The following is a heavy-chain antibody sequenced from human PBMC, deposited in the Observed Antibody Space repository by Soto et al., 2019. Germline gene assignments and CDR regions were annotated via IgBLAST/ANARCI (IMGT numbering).Heavy chain of an antibody. CDR3: ARWSGGYSGYVDF. CDR2: IYHSGTG. V-gene: IGHV4-31*03. CDR1: GGSISSGGFY. D-gene: IGHD5-12*01. Sequence: QVQLQESGPGLVKPSQTLSLTCTVSGGSISSGGFYWAWIRQHPGRGLEWIGFIYHSGTGSYNPSLESRVTISVDTSKNQFSLKLSSVTAADTAVYYCARWSGGYSGYVDFWGQGTLVTVSS. J-gene: IGHJ4*02.